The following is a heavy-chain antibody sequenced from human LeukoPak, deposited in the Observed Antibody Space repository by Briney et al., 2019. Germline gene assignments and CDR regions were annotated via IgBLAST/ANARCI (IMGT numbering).Heavy chain of an antibody. CDR1: GYTFIGYY. CDR2: INPNSGDT. J-gene: IGHJ3*01. V-gene: IGHV1-2*02. CDR3: ARTYCTSISCGCYGAFDF. Sequence: ASVKVSCKASGYTFIGYYMHWVRQATGRELECMGWINPNSGDTNYAQKFQGRATITRETSIKTADMEPSRLRYDGTAGYYFARTYCTSISCGCYGAFDFCSQGTLVTVPS. D-gene: IGHD2-2*01.